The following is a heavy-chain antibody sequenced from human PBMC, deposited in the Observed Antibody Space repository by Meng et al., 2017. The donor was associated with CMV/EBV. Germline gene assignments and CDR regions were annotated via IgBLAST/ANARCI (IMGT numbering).Heavy chain of an antibody. CDR1: GFTFSSYA. V-gene: IGHV3-23*03. Sequence: GGSLRLSCAASGFTFSSYAMSWVRQAPGKGLEWVSVIYSGGSSTYYADSVKGRFTISRDDSKNTLYLQMNSLRAEDTAVYYCAYQRRTYYYGMDVWGQGTTVTVSS. J-gene: IGHJ6*02. CDR2: IYSGGSST. CDR3: AYQRRTYYYGMDV. D-gene: IGHD2-2*01.